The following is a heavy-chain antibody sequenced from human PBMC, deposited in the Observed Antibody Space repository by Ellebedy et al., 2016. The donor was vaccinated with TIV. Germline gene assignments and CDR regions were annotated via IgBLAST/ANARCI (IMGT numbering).Heavy chain of an antibody. Sequence: SETLSLTCAVYGGSFSGYYWSWIRQPPGKGLEWIGEINHSGSTNYNPSLKSRVTISVDTSKNQFSLKLSSVTAADTAVYYCARGGRYSSGWPYWGQGTLVTVSS. CDR1: GGSFSGYY. V-gene: IGHV4-34*01. J-gene: IGHJ4*02. D-gene: IGHD6-19*01. CDR2: INHSGST. CDR3: ARGGRYSSGWPY.